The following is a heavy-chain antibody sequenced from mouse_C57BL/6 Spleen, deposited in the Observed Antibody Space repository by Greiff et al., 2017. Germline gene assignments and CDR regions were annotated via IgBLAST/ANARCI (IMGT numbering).Heavy chain of an antibody. CDR3: ARDDGTPWFAY. V-gene: IGHV1-61*01. D-gene: IGHD2-3*01. J-gene: IGHJ3*01. CDR2: IYPSDSET. CDR1: GYTFTSYW. Sequence: QVQLQQPGAELVRPGSSVKLSCKASGYTFTSYWMDWVKQRPGQGLEWIGNIYPSDSETHYNQKFKDKATLTVDKSSSTAYMQLSSLTSEDSAVYCCARDDGTPWFAYWGQGTLVTVSA.